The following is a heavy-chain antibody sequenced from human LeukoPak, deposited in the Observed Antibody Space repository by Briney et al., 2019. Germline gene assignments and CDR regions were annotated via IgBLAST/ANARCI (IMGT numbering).Heavy chain of an antibody. D-gene: IGHD1-14*01. J-gene: IGHJ4*02. CDR2: INQGGSDK. V-gene: IGHV3-7*01. Sequence: SSSSYYWGWIRQPPGKGLEWVANINQGGSDKYYVDSVKGRFTISRDNANNLLYLQMNSLRGEDTAVYYCTRDRSRAEDDWGQGTLVTVSS. CDR3: TRDRSRAEDD. CDR1: SSSSYY.